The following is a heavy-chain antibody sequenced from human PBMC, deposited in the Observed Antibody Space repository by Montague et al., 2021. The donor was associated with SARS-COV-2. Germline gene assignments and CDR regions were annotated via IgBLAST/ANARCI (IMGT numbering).Heavy chain of an antibody. CDR2: VNPGGSN. CDR3: ARGVVAAPPVVDY. V-gene: IGHV4-34*01. J-gene: IGHJ4*02. D-gene: IGHD2-15*01. CDR1: GASFSDYS. Sequence: SETLSLTCAVYGASFSDYSWTWVRQAPGEGLAWIGEVNPGGSNNYNPSLLSRVSISVDTSKNQFSLKVNSVTAADTAMYYCARGVVAAPPVVDYWGRGTLVTVSS.